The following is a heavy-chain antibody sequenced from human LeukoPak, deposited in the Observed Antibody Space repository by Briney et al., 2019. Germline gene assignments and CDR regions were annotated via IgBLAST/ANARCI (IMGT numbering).Heavy chain of an antibody. CDR2: IYPSDSCT. CDR3: ARQSSTAYYDSSGLPYDAFDI. J-gene: IGHJ3*02. V-gene: IGHV5-51*01. D-gene: IGHD3-22*01. Sequence: GEALKISCKGCGYRFSSYWIGLGGQMAGKGPEGMGVIYPSDSCTRYSPSFQGQVSISADKSISAAYLQWSSLKASDTAMYYCARQSSTAYYDSSGLPYDAFDIWGQGTMVTVSS. CDR1: GYRFSSYW.